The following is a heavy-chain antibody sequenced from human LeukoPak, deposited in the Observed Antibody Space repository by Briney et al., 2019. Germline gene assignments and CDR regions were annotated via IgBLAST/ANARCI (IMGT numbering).Heavy chain of an antibody. CDR3: ARRKAVAGYTFDY. Sequence: PSETLSLTCAVYGGSFSGYYWSWIRQPPGKGLEWIGEINHSGCTNYNPSLKSRVTISVDTSKNQFSLKLSSVTAADTAVYYCARRKAVAGYTFDYWGQGTLVTVSS. V-gene: IGHV4-34*01. CDR2: INHSGCT. CDR1: GGSFSGYY. D-gene: IGHD6-19*01. J-gene: IGHJ4*02.